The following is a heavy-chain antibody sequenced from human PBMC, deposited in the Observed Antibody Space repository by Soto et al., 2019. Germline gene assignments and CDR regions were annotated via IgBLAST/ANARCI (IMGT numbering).Heavy chain of an antibody. CDR3: AKDRAEGPQLTGLYYFDY. Sequence: GGSLRLSCVASGFTSSSYAMSWVRQAPGKWLEWVSGISGSGGATYYADSVKGRLTISRDNSKNMLYLQMNSLRAEDTAVYYCAKDRAEGPQLTGLYYFDYWGQGXLVTVYS. CDR1: GFTSSSYA. V-gene: IGHV3-23*01. J-gene: IGHJ4*02. D-gene: IGHD1-20*01. CDR2: ISGSGGAT.